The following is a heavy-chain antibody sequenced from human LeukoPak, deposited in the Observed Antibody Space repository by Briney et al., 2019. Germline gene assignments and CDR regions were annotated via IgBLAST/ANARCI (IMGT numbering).Heavy chain of an antibody. D-gene: IGHD1-14*01. CDR3: ARGGYHHGFDI. CDR2: IDNDGSDS. J-gene: IGHJ3*02. Sequence: GSLRLSCAASEFTFTNYWMHWVRQAPGEGLVWVSRIDNDGSDSIYADSVKGRFTISRDNAKNTVYLQMHGLRADDTAAYYCARGGYHHGFDIWGQGTMVTVSS. CDR1: EFTFTNYW. V-gene: IGHV3-74*01.